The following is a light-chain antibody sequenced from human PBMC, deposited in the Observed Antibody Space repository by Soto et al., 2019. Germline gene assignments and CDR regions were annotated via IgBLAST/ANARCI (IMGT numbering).Light chain of an antibody. CDR2: DVS. CDR3: SSYTSSSTVV. V-gene: IGLV2-14*01. J-gene: IGLJ2*01. Sequence: QSALTQPASVSGSPGQSITISCTGTSSDVGGYNYVSWYQQHPGKAPKLMIYDVSNRPSGVSNRFSGSKSGNTASLTISGLQAHDEADYYCSSYTSSSTVVFGGGTKLTVL. CDR1: SSDVGGYNY.